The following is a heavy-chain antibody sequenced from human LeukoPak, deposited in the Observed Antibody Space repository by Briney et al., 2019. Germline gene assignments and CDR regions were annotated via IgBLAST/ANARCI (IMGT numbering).Heavy chain of an antibody. J-gene: IGHJ5*02. V-gene: IGHV4-39*07. CDR3: ARGRAYCSSTSCYPYNWFDP. D-gene: IGHD2-2*01. CDR2: IYYSGST. CDR1: GGSISSSSYY. Sequence: PSETLSLTCTVSGGSISSSSYYWGWIRQPPGKGLEWIGSIYYSGSTYYNPSLKSRVTISVDTSKNQFSLKLSSVTAADTAVYYCARGRAYCSSTSCYPYNWFDPWGQGTLVTVSP.